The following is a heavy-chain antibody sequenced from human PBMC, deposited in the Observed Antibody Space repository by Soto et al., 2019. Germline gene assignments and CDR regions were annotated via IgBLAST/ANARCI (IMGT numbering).Heavy chain of an antibody. D-gene: IGHD3-22*01. Sequence: GSLRLSCAASGFTFSSYAMSWVRQAPGKGLEWVSAISGSGGSTYYADSLKGRFTISRDNSKNTLYLQMNNLRAEDTAVYYCAKDLDSSGSRVAFDIWGQGTMVTVSS. CDR2: ISGSGGST. J-gene: IGHJ3*02. CDR3: AKDLDSSGSRVAFDI. V-gene: IGHV3-23*01. CDR1: GFTFSSYA.